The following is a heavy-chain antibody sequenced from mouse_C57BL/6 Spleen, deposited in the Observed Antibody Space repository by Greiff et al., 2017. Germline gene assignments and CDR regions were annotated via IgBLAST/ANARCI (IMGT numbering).Heavy chain of an antibody. J-gene: IGHJ2*01. CDR2: IYPGGGST. Sequence: QVQLQQPGAELVKPGASVKMSCKASGYTFTSYWITWVKQRPGQGLEWIGDIYPGGGSTTYNEKFKSKATLTVDTSYTTAYMHLISLTSEDSAVYYCARSEDYYAYYFGYWGKGTTLTVSS. CDR1: GYTFTSYW. D-gene: IGHD1-1*02. CDR3: ARSEDYYAYYFGY. V-gene: IGHV1-55*01.